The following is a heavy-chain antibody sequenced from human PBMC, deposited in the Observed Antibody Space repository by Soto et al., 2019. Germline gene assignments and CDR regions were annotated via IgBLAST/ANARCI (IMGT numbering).Heavy chain of an antibody. Sequence: SETLSLTCTVSGGSISSSSYYWGWIRQPPGKGLEWIGSIYYSGSTYYNPSLKSRVTISVDTSKNQFSLKLSSVTAADTAVYYCARGPGGRTGYSYYYYGMDVWGQGTTVTVSS. D-gene: IGHD3-9*01. V-gene: IGHV4-39*01. J-gene: IGHJ6*02. CDR1: GGSISSSSYY. CDR2: IYYSGST. CDR3: ARGPGGRTGYSYYYYGMDV.